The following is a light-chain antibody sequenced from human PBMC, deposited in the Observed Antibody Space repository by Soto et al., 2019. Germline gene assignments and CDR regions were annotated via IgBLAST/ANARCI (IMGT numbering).Light chain of an antibody. V-gene: IGKV3-11*01. Sequence: EIVLSQSPATLSFSPGERATLSCRASQSVSNFLAWYQQKPGQATRLLISEASNRSTGIPGRFSGSGSGTDFSLTISSLEREDFAVYYCQQRSNWPWTFGQGTKVEIK. CDR1: QSVSNF. J-gene: IGKJ1*01. CDR3: QQRSNWPWT. CDR2: EAS.